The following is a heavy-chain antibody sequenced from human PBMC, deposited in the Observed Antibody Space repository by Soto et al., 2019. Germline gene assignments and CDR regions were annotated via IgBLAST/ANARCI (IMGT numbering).Heavy chain of an antibody. J-gene: IGHJ4*01. Sequence: PSETLSLTCTVSGYSISSGSYWGWIRQPPGKGPEWIASIYHGGTTFYNPSLKSRVTVSVDKSNNQFSLKLRSVTAADTAVYYCANSQVMVVAGSTLDYWGHGNLVTGSS. CDR2: IYHGGTT. CDR1: GYSISSGSY. D-gene: IGHD6-19*01. CDR3: ANSQVMVVAGSTLDY. V-gene: IGHV4-38-2*02.